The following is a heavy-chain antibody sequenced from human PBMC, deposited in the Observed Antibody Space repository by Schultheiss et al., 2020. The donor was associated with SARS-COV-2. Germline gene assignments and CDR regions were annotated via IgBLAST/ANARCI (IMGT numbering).Heavy chain of an antibody. D-gene: IGHD3-22*01. CDR3: ARGGRITMIEGALDI. CDR1: GFTFSDYY. CDR2: ISGSGGST. V-gene: IGHV3-23*01. Sequence: GGSLRLSCAASGFTFSDYYMSWVRQAPGKGLEWVSTISGSGGSTYYADSVKGRFTISRDNSKNTLYLQMNSLRAEDTAVYSCARGGRITMIEGALDIWGQGTMVTVSS. J-gene: IGHJ3*02.